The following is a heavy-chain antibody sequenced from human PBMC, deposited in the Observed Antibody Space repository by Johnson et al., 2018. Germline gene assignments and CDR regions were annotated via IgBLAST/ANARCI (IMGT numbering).Heavy chain of an antibody. V-gene: IGHV3-21*01. CDR1: GFTFDDYG. J-gene: IGHJ1*01. D-gene: IGHD6-13*01. CDR2: ISSSSSYI. Sequence: EVQLVESGGGAVRPGGSLRLSCAASGFTFDDYGMSWVRQAPGKGLEWVSSISSSSSYIHYADSLKGRFIISRDNAKNSLYLQMNSLRAGDTAVYYCARGEGLIAAAGHFQHWGQGTLVTVSS. CDR3: ARGEGLIAAAGHFQH.